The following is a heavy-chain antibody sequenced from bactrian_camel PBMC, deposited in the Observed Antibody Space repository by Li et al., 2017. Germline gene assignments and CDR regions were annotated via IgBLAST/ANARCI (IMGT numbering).Heavy chain of an antibody. V-gene: IGHV3S53*01. J-gene: IGHJ6*01. CDR2: IASDGNA. D-gene: IGHD5*01. Sequence: HVQLVESGGGSVHVGGSLTLSCAVTGRPVSNSDVGWYRQAPGNECEWVSTIASDGNAYYADSVKGRFTISRDNAKNTVYLQMNDLKPEDTAMYFCASDPMGGNCLGAPSAVADFGYRGQGTQVTVS. CDR3: ASDPMGGNCLGAPSAVADFGY. CDR1: GRPVSNSD.